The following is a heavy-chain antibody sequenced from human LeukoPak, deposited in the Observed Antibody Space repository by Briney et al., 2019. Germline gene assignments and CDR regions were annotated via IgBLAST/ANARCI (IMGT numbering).Heavy chain of an antibody. J-gene: IGHJ4*02. CDR3: ARDRGGSGRYFDY. CDR2: ISAYSGNT. CDR1: GYTLSNYA. Sequence: ASVKVSCKASGYTLSNYAISWVRQAPGQGLEWMGWISAYSGNTISAQNLQGRATMTTDTSTSTAYMELRSLSSDDTAVYYCARDRGGSGRYFDYWGQGTLVTVSS. D-gene: IGHD3-16*01. V-gene: IGHV1-18*01.